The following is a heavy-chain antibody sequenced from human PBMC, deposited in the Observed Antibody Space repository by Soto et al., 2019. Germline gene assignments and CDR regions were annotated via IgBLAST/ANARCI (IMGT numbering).Heavy chain of an antibody. CDR3: ARNIAAAGPEHFDY. V-gene: IGHV3-21*01. J-gene: IGHJ4*02. CDR1: GFTFSSYS. D-gene: IGHD6-13*01. Sequence: GGSLRLSXAASGFTFSSYSTNWVRQAPGKGLEWVSSISSSSSYIYYADSVKGRFTISRDNAKNSLYLQMNSLRAEDTAVYYCARNIAAAGPEHFDYWGQGTLVTVSS. CDR2: ISSSSSYI.